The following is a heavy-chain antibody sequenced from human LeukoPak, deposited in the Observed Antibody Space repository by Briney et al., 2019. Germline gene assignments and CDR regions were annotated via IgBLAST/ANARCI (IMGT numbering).Heavy chain of an antibody. CDR2: INPNSGGT. D-gene: IGHD5-12*01. V-gene: IGHV1-2*06. CDR3: ARGSGYDFSDYYYYMDV. CDR1: GYTFTGYY. J-gene: IGHJ6*03. Sequence: ASVKVSCKATGYTFTGYYMHWVRQAPGQGLEWMGRINPNSGGTNYAQKFQGRVTMTRDTSVSTAYMELSRLRSDDTAVYYCARGSGYDFSDYYYYMDVWGKGTTVTVS.